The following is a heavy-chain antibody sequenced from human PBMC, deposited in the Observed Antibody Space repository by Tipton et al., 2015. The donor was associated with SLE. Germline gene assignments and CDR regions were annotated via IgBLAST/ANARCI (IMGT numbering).Heavy chain of an antibody. V-gene: IGHV3-21*01. CDR1: GFTFSSYS. CDR2: ISSSSSYI. D-gene: IGHD3-22*01. CDR3: ARDLDYYDSSGYYSGTYYFDY. J-gene: IGHJ4*02. Sequence: GSLRLSCAASGFTFSSYSMNWVRQAPGKGLEWVSSISSSSSYIYYADSVKGRFTISRDNAKNTLYLQMNSLRAEDTAVYYCARDLDYYDSSGYYSGTYYFDYWGQGTLVTVSS.